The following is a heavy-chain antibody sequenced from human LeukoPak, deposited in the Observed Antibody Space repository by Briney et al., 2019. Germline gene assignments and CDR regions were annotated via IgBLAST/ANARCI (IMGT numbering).Heavy chain of an antibody. D-gene: IGHD3-10*01. CDR2: VSTSGNTK. Sequence: GGSLRLSCAASGFTFSSYTMNWGRRAPRKGKEWFSCVSTSGNTKYYADSVKGRFTISRDTAKNSLYLEMNSLRAEDKAVYYCASDLRSGRPLHAFDIWGQGKLVTVSS. CDR3: ASDLRSGRPLHAFDI. CDR1: GFTFSSYT. J-gene: IGHJ3*02. V-gene: IGHV3-48*04.